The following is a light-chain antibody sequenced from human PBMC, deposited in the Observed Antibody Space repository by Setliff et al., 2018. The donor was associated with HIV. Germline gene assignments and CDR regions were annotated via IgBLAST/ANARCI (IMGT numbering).Light chain of an antibody. CDR1: SSDVGSHSF. Sequence: QSALAQPPSASGSPGQSVTTSCTGTSSDVGSHSFVSWYQHHPGKVPKLILYDVNSRPSGVPYRFSGSKSGNTASLTVSGLQADDEADYYCTSYADTDTLLFGGGTKVTVL. CDR3: TSYADTDTLL. J-gene: IGLJ3*02. CDR2: DVN. V-gene: IGLV2-8*01.